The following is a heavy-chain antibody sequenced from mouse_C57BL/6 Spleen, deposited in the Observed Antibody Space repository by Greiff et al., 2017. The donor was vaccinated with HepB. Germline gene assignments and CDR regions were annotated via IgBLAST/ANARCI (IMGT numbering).Heavy chain of an antibody. V-gene: IGHV5-12*01. D-gene: IGHD2-3*01. CDR2: ISNGGGST. J-gene: IGHJ4*01. CDR1: GFTFSDYY. Sequence: DVKLVESGGGLVQPGGSLKLSCAASGFTFSDYYMYWVRQTPEKRLEWVAYISNGGGSTYYPDTVKGRFTISRDNAKNTLYLQMSRLKSEDTAMYYCARQGYDWGYAMDYWGQGTSVTVSS. CDR3: ARQGYDWGYAMDY.